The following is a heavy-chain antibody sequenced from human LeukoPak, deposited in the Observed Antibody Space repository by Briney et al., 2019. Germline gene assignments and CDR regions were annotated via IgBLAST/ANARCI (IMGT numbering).Heavy chain of an antibody. D-gene: IGHD2-2*01. J-gene: IGHJ4*02. V-gene: IGHV3-23*01. CDR2: ISGRGGST. CDR3: AKGQKVVPATSFDY. Sequence: PGGSLRLSCAASGFTFSSYAMSWVRQAPGKGLEWVSAISGRGGSTYYADSVKGRFTISRDNSKNTLYLQMNSLRAEDTAVYYCAKGQKVVPATSFDYWGQGTLVTVSS. CDR1: GFTFSSYA.